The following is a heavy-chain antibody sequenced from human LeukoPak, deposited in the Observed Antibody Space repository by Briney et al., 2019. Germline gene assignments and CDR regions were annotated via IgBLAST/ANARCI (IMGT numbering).Heavy chain of an antibody. D-gene: IGHD5-12*01. CDR2: IGANGVST. Sequence: GGSLRLSCAASGFTFDDYAMHWVRQAPGKGLEWVSTIGANGVSTNYADSVKGRFAISRDNSRNTLYLQINSLRAEDTAIYYCAKDKMESDYDPFDYWGQGTLVAVSS. CDR3: AKDKMESDYDPFDY. J-gene: IGHJ4*02. V-gene: IGHV3-23*01. CDR1: GFTFDDYA.